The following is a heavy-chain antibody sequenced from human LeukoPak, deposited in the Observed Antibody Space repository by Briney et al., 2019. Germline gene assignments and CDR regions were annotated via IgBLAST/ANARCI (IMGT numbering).Heavy chain of an antibody. CDR2: ISGSGGSA. D-gene: IGHD3-10*01. J-gene: IGHJ4*02. CDR3: ARDERYGSGSYRDY. Sequence: HPGGSLRLSCAASGFTFSSYAMSWVRQAPGKGLEWVSAISGSGGSAYYADSVKGRFTISRDNAKNTLYLQMNSLRAEDTAVYYCARDERYGSGSYRDYWGQGTLVTVSS. CDR1: GFTFSSYA. V-gene: IGHV3-23*01.